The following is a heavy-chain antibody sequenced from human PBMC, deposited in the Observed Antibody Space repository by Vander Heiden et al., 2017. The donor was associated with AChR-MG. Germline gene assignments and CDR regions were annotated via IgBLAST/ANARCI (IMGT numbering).Heavy chain of an antibody. CDR2: IYPGDSDT. CDR1: GYSFTSYW. V-gene: IGHV5-51*01. CDR3: ARALTPSKNYDYVWGSYGNAFDI. Sequence: EVQLVQSGAEVKKPGESLKISCKGSGYSFTSYWIGWVRQMPGKGLEWMGIIYPGDSDTRYSPSFQGQVTISADKSISTAYLQWSSLKASDTAMYYCARALTPSKNYDYVWGSYGNAFDIWGQGTMVTVSS. D-gene: IGHD3-16*01. J-gene: IGHJ3*02.